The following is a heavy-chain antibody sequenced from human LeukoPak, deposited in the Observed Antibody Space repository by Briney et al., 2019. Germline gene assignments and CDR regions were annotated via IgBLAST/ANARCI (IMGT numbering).Heavy chain of an antibody. CDR2: INPNSGGT. J-gene: IGHJ4*02. Sequence: ASVKVSCKASGYTFTGYYMHWVRQAPGQGLERMGWINPNSGGTNYAQKFQGRVTMTRDTSISTAYMELSRLRSDDAAVYYCARDVGYSYGYNYWGQGTLVTVSS. CDR1: GYTFTGYY. CDR3: ARDVGYSYGYNY. V-gene: IGHV1-2*02. D-gene: IGHD5-18*01.